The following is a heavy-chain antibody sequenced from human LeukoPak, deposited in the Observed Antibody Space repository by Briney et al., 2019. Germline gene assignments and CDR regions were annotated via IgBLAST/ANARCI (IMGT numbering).Heavy chain of an antibody. V-gene: IGHV3-30*02. CDR2: IRYDGSNK. CDR1: GFTFSSYG. J-gene: IGHJ6*03. D-gene: IGHD3-16*02. CDR3: AKLSTSSGYYYYMDV. Sequence: GGSLRLSCAASGFTFSSYGMHWVRQAPGKGLEWVAFIRYDGSNKYYADSVKGRFTISRDNSKNTLYPQMNSLRAEDTAVYYCAKLSTSSGYYYYMDVWGKGTTVTVSS.